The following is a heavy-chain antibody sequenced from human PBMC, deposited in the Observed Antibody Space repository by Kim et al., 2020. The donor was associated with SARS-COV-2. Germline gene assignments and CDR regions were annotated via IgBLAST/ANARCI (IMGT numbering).Heavy chain of an antibody. D-gene: IGHD6-19*01. V-gene: IGHV3-23*01. Sequence: GGSLRLSCAASGFTFSNYAMTWVRQAPGKGLEWVSSLSADDGSTYYADSVKGRFTNSRDNSKNTLYLQMNSLRAEDTAVYYCAKLQSSSGWYSGMDVWGQGTTVTVSS. CDR2: LSADDGST. J-gene: IGHJ6*02. CDR1: GFTFSNYA. CDR3: AKLQSSSGWYSGMDV.